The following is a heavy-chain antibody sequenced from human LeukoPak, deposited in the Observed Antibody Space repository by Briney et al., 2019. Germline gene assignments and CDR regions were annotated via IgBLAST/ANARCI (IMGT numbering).Heavy chain of an antibody. D-gene: IGHD3-22*01. CDR1: GGSISSGSYY. CDR2: IYYSGST. V-gene: IGHV4-61*01. J-gene: IGHJ5*02. Sequence: SQTLSLTCTVSGGSISSGSYYWSWIRHPPGKGREWIGYIYYSGSTNYNPSLKSRVTISVDTSKHQFCLQLRSVTAADTDVYYCGRATLNYYDSSGYYPSNWFDPWGQGTLVSVCS. CDR3: GRATLNYYDSSGYYPSNWFDP.